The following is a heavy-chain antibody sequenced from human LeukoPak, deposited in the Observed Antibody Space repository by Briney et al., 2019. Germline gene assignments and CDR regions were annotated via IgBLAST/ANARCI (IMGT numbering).Heavy chain of an antibody. CDR1: GGSISTYS. V-gene: IGHV4-59*12. CDR2: IYNSGST. CDR3: ARNKRLGWERADTTFDY. D-gene: IGHD1-1*01. J-gene: IGHJ4*02. Sequence: SETLSLSCTVFGGSISTYSWSWIRQPPGKGLEWIGFIYNSGSTNYNPSLKSRLAMSVDTSKNQFSLRLSSVTAADTAVYYCARNKRLGWERADTTFDYWGQGTLVTVSS.